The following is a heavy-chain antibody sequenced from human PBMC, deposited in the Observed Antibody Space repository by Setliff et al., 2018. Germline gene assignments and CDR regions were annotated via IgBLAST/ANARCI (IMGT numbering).Heavy chain of an antibody. CDR3: TRGPDGYTYQGAFDI. V-gene: IGHV4-34*01. CDR1: GGSFSGYY. CDR2: INHSGST. Sequence: LSLTCAVYGGSFSGYYWSWIRQPPGKGLEWIGEINHSGSTNYNPSLKSRVTISVDTSKNQFSLKLSSVTAADTTVYYCTRGPDGYTYQGAFDIWGQGTMVTVSS. D-gene: IGHD5-12*01. J-gene: IGHJ3*02.